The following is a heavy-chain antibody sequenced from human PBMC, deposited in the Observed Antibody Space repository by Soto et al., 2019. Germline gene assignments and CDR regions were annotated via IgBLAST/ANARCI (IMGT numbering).Heavy chain of an antibody. CDR3: ATYRWGSSIDY. CDR2: ISGTGITR. Sequence: LRLSCAASGFTFNGYEMTWVRQAPGKGLEWVSYISGTGITRYYADSVKGRFTISRDNAKNSLYLQMNSLRAEDTAVYFCATYRWGSSIDYWGQGTLVTVSS. D-gene: IGHD3-16*01. J-gene: IGHJ4*02. V-gene: IGHV3-48*03. CDR1: GFTFNGYE.